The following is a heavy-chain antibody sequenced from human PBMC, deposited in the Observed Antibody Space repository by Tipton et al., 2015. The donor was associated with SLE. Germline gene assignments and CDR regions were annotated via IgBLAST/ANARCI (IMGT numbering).Heavy chain of an antibody. CDR2: IYYSGTT. CDR3: ARVRGGSTVDY. D-gene: IGHD3-10*01. Sequence: TLSLTCTVSGASISTDGVYWSWIRQHPGKGLEWIGNIYYSGTTYYNTSFKSQFTISVDTSNNQFSLKVNSVTAADTAVYYCARVRGGSTVDYWGQGTLVTVSS. CDR1: GASISTDGVY. V-gene: IGHV4-31*01. J-gene: IGHJ4*02.